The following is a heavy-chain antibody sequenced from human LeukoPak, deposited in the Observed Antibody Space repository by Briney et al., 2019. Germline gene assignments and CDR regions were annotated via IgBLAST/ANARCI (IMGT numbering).Heavy chain of an antibody. Sequence: GGSLRLSCVASGFTLSGYWMSWVRQAPGKGLEWVANIKQDGSEKHYVDSVKGRFTISRDNAKNSLYLQMNSLRAEDTAVYYCARSSGTHSVYFFDYWGQGTLVTVSS. CDR2: IKQDGSEK. CDR1: GFTLSGYW. V-gene: IGHV3-7*05. CDR3: ARSSGTHSVYFFDY. D-gene: IGHD3/OR15-3a*01. J-gene: IGHJ4*02.